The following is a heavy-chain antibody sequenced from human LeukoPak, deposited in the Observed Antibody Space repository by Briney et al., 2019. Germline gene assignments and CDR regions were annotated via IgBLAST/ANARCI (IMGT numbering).Heavy chain of an antibody. J-gene: IGHJ4*02. D-gene: IGHD2-15*01. CDR1: GGSISSGDHY. CDR2: IYYSGST. V-gene: IGHV4-30-4*08. CDR3: ARGVPAATLDY. Sequence: PSETLSLTCTVSGGSISSGDHYWRWIRQPPGKSLEYIGYIYYSGSTYYNPSLKSRVTISVDTSKNQFSLKLSSVTAADTAVYYCARGVPAATLDYWGQGTLVTVSS.